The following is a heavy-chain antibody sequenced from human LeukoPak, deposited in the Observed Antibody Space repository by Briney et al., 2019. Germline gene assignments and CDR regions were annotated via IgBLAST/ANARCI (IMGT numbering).Heavy chain of an antibody. CDR3: ARGSKYCSGGSCLQH. Sequence: GASVKVSCKASGGTFSSYAISWVRQAPGQGLEWMGGIIPIFGTANYAQKFQGRVTITADKSTSTAYMELSSLRSEDTAVYYCARGSKYCSGGSCLQHWGQGTLVTVSS. CDR1: GGTFSSYA. D-gene: IGHD2-15*01. CDR2: IIPIFGTA. J-gene: IGHJ1*01. V-gene: IGHV1-69*06.